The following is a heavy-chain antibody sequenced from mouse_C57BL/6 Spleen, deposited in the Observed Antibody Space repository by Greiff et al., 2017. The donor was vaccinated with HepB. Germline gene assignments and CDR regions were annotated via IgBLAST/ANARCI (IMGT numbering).Heavy chain of an antibody. D-gene: IGHD4-1*01. CDR1: GYAFSSSW. Sequence: VQLQQSGPELVKPGASVKISCKASGYAFSSSWMNWVKQRPGKGLEWIGRIYPGDGDTNYNGKVKGKATLTADKSSSTAYMQLSSLTSEDSAVYFCARLTGTWWYFDVWGTGTTVTVSS. CDR3: ARLTGTWWYFDV. V-gene: IGHV1-82*01. CDR2: IYPGDGDT. J-gene: IGHJ1*03.